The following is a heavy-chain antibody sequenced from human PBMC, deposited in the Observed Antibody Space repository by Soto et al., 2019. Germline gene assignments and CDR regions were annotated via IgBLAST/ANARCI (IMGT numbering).Heavy chain of an antibody. D-gene: IGHD2-2*01. CDR3: TTDLQAFCDGTTCYAGNYYYDDMDV. J-gene: IGHJ6*02. Sequence: GGSLRLSCAASGFSFRNAWMSWVRQAPGKGLEWVGHIKSQGDGGTRDYTAPVKGRFTISRDDSKKTLFLQMNSLKNEDTAVYFCTTDLQAFCDGTTCYAGNYYYDDMDVWGQGTTVTVSS. CDR2: IKSQGDGGTR. V-gene: IGHV3-15*01. CDR1: GFSFRNAW.